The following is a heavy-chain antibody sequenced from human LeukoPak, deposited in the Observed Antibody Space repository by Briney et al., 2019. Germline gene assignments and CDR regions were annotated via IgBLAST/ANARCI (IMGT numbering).Heavy chain of an antibody. CDR2: IDPSDSYT. CDR1: GYSFTSYW. Sequence: GESLKISCQGSGYSFTSYWISWVRQMPGKGLEWMGRIDPSDSYTNYSPSFQGHVTISADESISTAYLQWSSLKASDTAMYYCAMSVATVVTPEDYWGQGTLVTVSS. CDR3: AMSVATVVTPEDY. J-gene: IGHJ4*02. D-gene: IGHD4-23*01. V-gene: IGHV5-10-1*01.